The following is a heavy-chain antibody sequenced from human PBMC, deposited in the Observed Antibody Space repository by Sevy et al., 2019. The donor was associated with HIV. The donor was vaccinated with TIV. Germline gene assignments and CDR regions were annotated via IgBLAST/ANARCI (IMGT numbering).Heavy chain of an antibody. V-gene: IGHV3-73*01. CDR3: TRPGYSSDY. Sequence: GGSLRLSCAASGFTVSGSAIHWVRQASGKGLEWVGRIRSKANSYATAYAASVKGRFTISRDDSKNTAYLQMNSLKTEDTAVYYCTRPGYSSDYWGQGTLVTVSS. CDR2: IRSKANSYAT. D-gene: IGHD5-18*01. CDR1: GFTVSGSA. J-gene: IGHJ4*02.